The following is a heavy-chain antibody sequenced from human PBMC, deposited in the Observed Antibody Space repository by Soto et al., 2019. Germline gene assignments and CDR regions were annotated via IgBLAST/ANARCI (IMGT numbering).Heavy chain of an antibody. V-gene: IGHV3-21*01. J-gene: IGHJ4*02. CDR1: GFTFSSYS. CDR2: ISSSSSYI. Sequence: ESGGGLVKPGGSLRLSCAASGFTFSSYSMNWVRQAPGKGLGWVSSISSSSSYIYYADSVKGRFTISRDNAKNSLYLQMNSLRAEDTAVYYCARDNSSPGNYFDYWGQGTLVTVSS. D-gene: IGHD3-22*01. CDR3: ARDNSSPGNYFDY.